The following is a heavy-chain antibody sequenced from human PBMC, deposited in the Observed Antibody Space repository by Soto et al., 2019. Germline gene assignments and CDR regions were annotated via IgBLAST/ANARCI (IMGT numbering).Heavy chain of an antibody. CDR1: GFTVSSNY. D-gene: IGHD5-12*01. J-gene: IGHJ4*02. V-gene: IGHV3-66*01. Sequence: EVQLVESGGGLVQPGGSLRLSCAASGFTVSSNYMSWVRQAPGKGLEWVSVIYSGGSTYYADSVKGRFTISRDNSKNTLYLQMNSLRAEDTAVYYCASGYSGTWYYFDYWGQGTLVTVSS. CDR2: IYSGGST. CDR3: ASGYSGTWYYFDY.